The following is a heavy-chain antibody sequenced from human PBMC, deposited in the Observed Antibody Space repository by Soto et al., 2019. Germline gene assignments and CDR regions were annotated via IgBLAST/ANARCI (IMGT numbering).Heavy chain of an antibody. D-gene: IGHD3-10*01. CDR2: ISYDGSQK. J-gene: IGHJ4*02. V-gene: IGHV3-30*04. CDR1: GFTFSSYA. CDR3: SRGQYYHGEVDVDF. Sequence: QVQLVESGGGVVQPGRSLRLSCAGSGFTFSSYAMHWVRQAPGTGLEWMAVISYDGSQKYYADSVKGRFTISRDNSKNTVFLQMDSLRAEYTAVYYCSRGQYYHGEVDVDFWGQGTLVTVSS.